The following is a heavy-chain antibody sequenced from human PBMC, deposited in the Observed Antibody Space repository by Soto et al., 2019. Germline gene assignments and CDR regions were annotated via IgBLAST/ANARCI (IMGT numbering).Heavy chain of an antibody. CDR1: GGSISSSSYY. V-gene: IGHV4-39*07. CDR2: IYYSGST. D-gene: IGHD3-3*01. CDR3: ARGAREWFL. J-gene: IGHJ4*01. Sequence: PSETLSLTCTVSGGSISSSSYYWGWIRQPPGKGLEWIGSIYYSGSTYYNPSLKSRVTMSVDTSKNQFSLKLSSVTAADTAIYFCARGAREWFLWGQGTLVTVSS.